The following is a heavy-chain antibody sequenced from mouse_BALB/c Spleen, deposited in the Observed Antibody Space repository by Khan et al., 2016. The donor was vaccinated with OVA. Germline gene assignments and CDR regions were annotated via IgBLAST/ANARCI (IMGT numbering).Heavy chain of an antibody. Sequence: QIQLVQSGPELKKPGETVKISCKASGYNFTNYGLNWVKQAPGKGLQWMGWINTNTGEPTYAVDFKGRFAFSLETSASTAYLQINNLKNEDTATYFCARPPYFSDVMVYWGQGTSVTVSS. CDR2: INTNTGEP. J-gene: IGHJ4*01. CDR1: GYNFTNYG. CDR3: ARPPYFSDVMVY. V-gene: IGHV9-3-1*01. D-gene: IGHD2-10*01.